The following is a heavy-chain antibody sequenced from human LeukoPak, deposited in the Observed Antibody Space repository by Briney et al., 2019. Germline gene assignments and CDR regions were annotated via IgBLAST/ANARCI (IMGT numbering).Heavy chain of an antibody. CDR3: ARDRATDYYDSRAFDI. CDR1: GFTFSSYS. D-gene: IGHD3-22*01. J-gene: IGHJ3*02. CDR2: ISSSSSII. V-gene: IGHV3-48*04. Sequence: PGGSLRLSCAASGFTFSSYSMNWVRQGPGKGLVGCSYISSSSSIIYYADSVKGRFTMSRANAKSSLDLQMNSFGAEDTAVYYCARDRATDYYDSRAFDIWGQGTMVTVSS.